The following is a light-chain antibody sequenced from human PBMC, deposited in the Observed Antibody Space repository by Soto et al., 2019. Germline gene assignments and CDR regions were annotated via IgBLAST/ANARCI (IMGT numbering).Light chain of an antibody. CDR2: DTT. CDR3: LLDYGGAYV. V-gene: IGLV7-46*01. CDR1: TGAVTNGHY. Sequence: QAVVTQEPSLTVSPGGTVTLTCGSSTGAVTNGHYPYWLQQKPGQAPRTLIYDTTNRHSWTPARFSGSLLGGKAALTLSGVHPEDEAEYYGLLDYGGAYVFGTGNKVTVL. J-gene: IGLJ1*01.